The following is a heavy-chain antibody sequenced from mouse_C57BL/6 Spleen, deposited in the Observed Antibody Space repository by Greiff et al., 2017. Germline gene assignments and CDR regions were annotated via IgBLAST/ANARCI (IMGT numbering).Heavy chain of an antibody. Sequence: QVHVKQPGAELVKPGASVKLSCKASGYTFTSYWMHWVKQRPGQGLEWIGMIHPNSGSTNYNEKFKSKATLTVDKSSSTAYMQLSSLTSEDSAVYYCARSYHGGFAYWGQGTLVTVSA. V-gene: IGHV1-64*01. CDR2: IHPNSGST. CDR1: GYTFTSYW. D-gene: IGHD6-5*01. CDR3: ARSYHGGFAY. J-gene: IGHJ3*01.